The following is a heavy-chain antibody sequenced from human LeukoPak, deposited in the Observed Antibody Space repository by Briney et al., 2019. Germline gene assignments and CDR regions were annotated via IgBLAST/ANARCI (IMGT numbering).Heavy chain of an antibody. D-gene: IGHD3-22*01. V-gene: IGHV4-4*07. CDR1: GGSISSNY. J-gene: IGHJ4*02. Sequence: PSETLSLTCTVSGGSISSNYWSWIRQPAGKGLEWLGRIYTSGSTDYNPSLKSRVTMSVDTPKNQFSLKLSSVTAADTAVYYCARDTGGYYDSSGYYVPYYFDYWGQGTLVTVSS. CDR2: IYTSGST. CDR3: ARDTGGYYDSSGYYVPYYFDY.